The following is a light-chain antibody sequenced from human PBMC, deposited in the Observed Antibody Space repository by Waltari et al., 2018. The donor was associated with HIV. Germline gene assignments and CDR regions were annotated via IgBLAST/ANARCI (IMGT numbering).Light chain of an antibody. CDR2: EVS. CDR1: SSDVGGYTS. Sequence: SALTQPASVSGSPGPSLTISCTRTSSDVGGYTSFSWYQQHPGKAPKLITYEVSNRPSGVSDRFSGSKSGNTASLTISGLQAEDEADYFCSSYAMTTTVLFGGGTKLTVL. CDR3: SSYAMTTTVL. J-gene: IGLJ2*01. V-gene: IGLV2-14*01.